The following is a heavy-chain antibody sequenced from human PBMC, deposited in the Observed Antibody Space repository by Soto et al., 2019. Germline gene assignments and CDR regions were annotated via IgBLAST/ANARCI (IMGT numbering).Heavy chain of an antibody. V-gene: IGHV4-31*03. CDR3: ARGYYLGFDY. D-gene: IGHD3-10*01. J-gene: IGHJ4*02. CDR1: GGSISSGGYY. CDR2: IYYSGST. Sequence: SETLSLTCTVSGGSISSGGYYWSWIRQHPGKGLEWIGYIYYSGSTYYNPSLKSRVTISVDTSKNQFSLKLSSVTAADAAVYYCARGYYLGFDYWGQGTLVTVSS.